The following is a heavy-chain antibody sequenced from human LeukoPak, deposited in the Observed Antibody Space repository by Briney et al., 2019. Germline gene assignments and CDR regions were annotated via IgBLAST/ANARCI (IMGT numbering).Heavy chain of an antibody. J-gene: IGHJ5*02. D-gene: IGHD6-13*01. Sequence: GGSLRLSCAASGFTFISYAMSWVRQAPGKGLEWVSAISGSGGSTYYAGSVKGRFTISRDNSKNTLYLQMNSRRAADTAVYYCAKGDRAAGEPYLYTWFDPWGQGTLVTVSS. CDR1: GFTFISYA. CDR3: AKGDRAAGEPYLYTWFDP. V-gene: IGHV3-23*01. CDR2: ISGSGGST.